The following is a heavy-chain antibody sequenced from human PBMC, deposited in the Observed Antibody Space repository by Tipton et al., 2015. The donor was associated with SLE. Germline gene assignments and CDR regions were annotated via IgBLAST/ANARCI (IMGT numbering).Heavy chain of an antibody. Sequence: QLVQSGAEVKKPGASVKVSCKASGYTFTSYYMHWVRQAPGQGLEWMGIINPSGGSTSYAQKFQGRVTMTRDTSTSTVYMELSSLRSEDTAVYYCARDYYDFWSGYYKGEFDYWGQGTLVTVSS. CDR2: INPSGGST. V-gene: IGHV1-46*01. CDR1: GYTFTSYY. J-gene: IGHJ4*02. CDR3: ARDYYDFWSGYYKGEFDY. D-gene: IGHD3-3*01.